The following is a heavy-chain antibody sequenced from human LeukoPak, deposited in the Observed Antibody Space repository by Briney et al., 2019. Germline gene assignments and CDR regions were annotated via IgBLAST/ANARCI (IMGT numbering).Heavy chain of an antibody. CDR1: GYTFSSYG. J-gene: IGHJ4*02. CDR3: ATDRRMEPYYYDSSGYQYFDY. D-gene: IGHD3-22*01. Sequence: GASVKVSCKASGYTFSSYGISWVRQAPGQGLEWMGWISAYNGNTNYGQKFQGRVTMTEDTSTDTAYMELSSLRSEDTAVYYCATDRRMEPYYYDSSGYQYFDYWGQGTLVTVSS. CDR2: ISAYNGNT. V-gene: IGHV1-18*01.